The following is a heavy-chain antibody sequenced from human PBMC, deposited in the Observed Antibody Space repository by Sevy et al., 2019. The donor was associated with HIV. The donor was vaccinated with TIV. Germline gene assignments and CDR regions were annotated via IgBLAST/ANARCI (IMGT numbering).Heavy chain of an antibody. CDR3: ARAIGAGAAY. CDR2: INEHGSTN. V-gene: IGHV3-7*03. CDR1: GFTFGSSG. J-gene: IGHJ4*02. D-gene: IGHD6-13*01. Sequence: GGSLRLSCVASGFTFGSSGMHWVRQAPGKGLEWVANINEHGSTNYYLDSVKGRFTISRDNAKNSLFLQMNSLRVDDTAVYYCARAIGAGAAYWGQGTPVTVSS.